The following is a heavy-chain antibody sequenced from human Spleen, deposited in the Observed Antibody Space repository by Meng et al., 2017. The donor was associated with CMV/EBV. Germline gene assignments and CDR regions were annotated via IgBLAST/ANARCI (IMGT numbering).Heavy chain of an antibody. CDR1: GYTFTGYY. CDR2: INPNSGGT. Sequence: ASVKVSCKASGYTFTGYYMHWVRQAPGQGLEWMGWINPNSGGTNYAQKFQGRVTMTRDTSISTAYMELSRLRSDDTAAYYCARVVDGDYLFDYWGQGTLVTVSS. CDR3: ARVVDGDYLFDY. J-gene: IGHJ4*02. V-gene: IGHV1-2*02. D-gene: IGHD4-17*01.